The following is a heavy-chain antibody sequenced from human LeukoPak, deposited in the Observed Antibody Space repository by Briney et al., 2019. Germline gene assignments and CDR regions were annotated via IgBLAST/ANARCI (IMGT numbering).Heavy chain of an antibody. V-gene: IGHV3-33*06. CDR3: AKAKSMIRGALFDY. Sequence: PGGSLRLSCVASGFTFSSAGMHWVRQAPGKGLEWVADIWYDGSNKYYAESVKGRFTTSRDNSKNTLFPQMNSLGVEDTAVYYCAKAKSMIRGALFDYWGQGTLVTVSS. CDR2: IWYDGSNK. CDR1: GFTFSSAG. J-gene: IGHJ4*02. D-gene: IGHD3-10*01.